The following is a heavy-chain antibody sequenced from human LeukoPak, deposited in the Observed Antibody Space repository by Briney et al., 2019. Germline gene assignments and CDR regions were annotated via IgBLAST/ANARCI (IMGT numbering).Heavy chain of an antibody. CDR3: ARGDPYYFDY. Sequence: PGGSLRLSCAVSGFTFSNFNMNWVRQSPGKGLEWVSSISSGSDYIYYADSLKGRLTISRDNAKNSLYLQMNSLRAEDTAVYYCARGDPYYFDYWGQGTLVTVSS. CDR1: GFTFSNFN. CDR2: ISSGSDYI. J-gene: IGHJ4*02. D-gene: IGHD2-21*02. V-gene: IGHV3-21*01.